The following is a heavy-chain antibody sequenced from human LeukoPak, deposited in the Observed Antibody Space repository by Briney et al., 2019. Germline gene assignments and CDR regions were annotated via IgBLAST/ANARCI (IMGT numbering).Heavy chain of an antibody. CDR3: ARHQFRRYYYESSGSAFDI. D-gene: IGHD3-22*01. CDR2: IYYSGST. CDR1: VGSIRSGGYY. Sequence: PSETLSLTCTVSVGSIRSGGYYGSWTRQPPGKGLEWIVYIYYSGSTYYNPSLKSRVTTSVDMSENQFYLKLSSVTAADTAVYYCARHQFRRYYYESSGSAFDIWGQGTMVTVSS. J-gene: IGHJ3*02. V-gene: IGHV4-31*03.